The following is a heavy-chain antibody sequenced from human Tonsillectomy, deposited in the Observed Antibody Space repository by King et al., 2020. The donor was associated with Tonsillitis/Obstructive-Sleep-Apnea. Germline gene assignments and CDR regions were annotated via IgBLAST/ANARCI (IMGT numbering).Heavy chain of an antibody. V-gene: IGHV4-61*01. CDR2: IYYSGST. D-gene: IGHD2-2*01. CDR1: GGSVSSGSYY. CDR3: ARDIVVPAAMEYYYYYYMDV. Sequence: QLQESGPGLVKPSETLSRTCTVSGGSVSSGSYYLSWIRQPPGKGLEWIGCIYYSGSTNYNPSLKSRVTIAVDTSKNQCSLKLSAVTAADTAVYYCARDIVVPAAMEYYYYYYMDVWGKGTTVTVSS. J-gene: IGHJ6*03.